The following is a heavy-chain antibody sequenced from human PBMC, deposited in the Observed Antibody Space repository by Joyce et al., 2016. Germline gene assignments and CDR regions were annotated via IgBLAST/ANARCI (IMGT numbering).Heavy chain of an antibody. CDR3: ARVYSSSRQTYGMDV. J-gene: IGHJ6*02. CDR1: GDSMTNYY. Sequence: QAQLQESGPGLVRPSETLSLICTVSGDSMTNYYWTWIRQAPGKGLEWIGYISDTGGGNYNPSLKIRVTISVDMSKNQFSLELTSVIAVDTAIYYCARVYSSSRQTYGMDVWGQGTTVTVAS. CDR2: ISDTGGG. D-gene: IGHD6-13*01. V-gene: IGHV4-59*01.